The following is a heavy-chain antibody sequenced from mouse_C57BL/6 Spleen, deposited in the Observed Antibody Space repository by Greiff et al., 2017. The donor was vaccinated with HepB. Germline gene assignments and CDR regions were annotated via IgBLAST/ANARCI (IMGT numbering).Heavy chain of an antibody. CDR1: GFTFSSYA. Sequence: EVKVVESGGGLVKPGGSLKLSCAASGFTFSSYAMSWVRQTPEKRLEWVATISDGGSYTYYPDNVKGRFTISRDNAKNNLYLQMSHLKSEDTAMYYCARGGLWFAYWGQGTLVTVSA. CDR3: ARGGLWFAY. V-gene: IGHV5-4*03. CDR2: ISDGGSYT. D-gene: IGHD3-3*01. J-gene: IGHJ3*01.